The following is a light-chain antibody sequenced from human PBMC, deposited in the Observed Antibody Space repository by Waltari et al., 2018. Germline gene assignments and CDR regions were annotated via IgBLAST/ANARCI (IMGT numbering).Light chain of an antibody. V-gene: IGKV4-1*01. CDR2: WES. J-gene: IGKJ1*01. CDR1: QSVLYNSNKKNY. Sequence: DIVMTQSPDSLALSLGERATINCKSSQSVLYNSNKKNYVAWYQQRPRQPPKLLISWESRREAGVPDRFSGSGSGTDFTLTISSLQAEDVAVYYCQQYYITPWAFGQGTKVEIK. CDR3: QQYYITPWA.